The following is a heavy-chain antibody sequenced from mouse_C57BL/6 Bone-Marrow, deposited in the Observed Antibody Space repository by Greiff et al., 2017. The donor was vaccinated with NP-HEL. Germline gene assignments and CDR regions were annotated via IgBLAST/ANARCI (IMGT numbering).Heavy chain of an antibody. Sequence: QVQLQQPGAELVKPGASVKLSCKASGYTFTSYWMQWVKQRPGQGLEWIGEIDPSDSYTNYNQKFKGKATLTVDTSSSTAYMQLSSLTSEDSAVYYCARCGQLRPHYAMDYWGQGTSVTVSS. J-gene: IGHJ4*01. V-gene: IGHV1-50*01. CDR3: ARCGQLRPHYAMDY. D-gene: IGHD3-2*02. CDR1: GYTFTSYW. CDR2: IDPSDSYT.